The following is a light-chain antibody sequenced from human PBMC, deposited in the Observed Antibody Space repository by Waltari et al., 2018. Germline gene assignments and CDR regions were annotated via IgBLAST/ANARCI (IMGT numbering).Light chain of an antibody. CDR2: RAS. CDR3: QQNGTLPAT. V-gene: IGKV3-20*01. J-gene: IGKJ1*01. CDR1: QSVGSSS. Sequence: EIVLTQSPGTASLSPGERVTLSCRASQSVGSSSLAWYQQKPGQAPRLVSYRASRRATGIPGRFSGSGAGTDFSLTISRLEPEDFAVYYCQQNGTLPATFGQGTKVELK.